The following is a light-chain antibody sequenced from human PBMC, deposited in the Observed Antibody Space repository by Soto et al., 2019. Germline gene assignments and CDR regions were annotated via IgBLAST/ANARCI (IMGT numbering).Light chain of an antibody. CDR2: GAS. V-gene: IGKV3-20*01. CDR1: PSVSSSY. CDR3: QQYGSSPFT. Sequence: EIGLTQSPCTLSLSPGERATLSCRASPSVSSSYLAWYQQTPGQAPRLLIYGASSRATGIPERFSGSGSVTDFTLTISRLEPEDFAVYYCQQYGSSPFTFGPWTKVDIK. J-gene: IGKJ3*01.